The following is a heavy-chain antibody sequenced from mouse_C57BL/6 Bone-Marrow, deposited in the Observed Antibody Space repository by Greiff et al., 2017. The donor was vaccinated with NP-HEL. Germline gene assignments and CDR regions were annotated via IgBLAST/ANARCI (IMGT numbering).Heavy chain of an antibody. V-gene: IGHV1-18*01. J-gene: IGHJ2*01. CDR1: GYTFTDYN. CDR3: AREEIDSSGDYFDY. CDR2: INPNNGGT. Sequence: EVKLVESGPELVKPGASVKIPCKASGYTFTDYNMDWVKQSHGKSLEWIGDINPNNGGTIYNQKFKGKATLTVDKSSSTAYMELRSLTSEDTAVYYCAREEIDSSGDYFDYWGQGTTLTVSS. D-gene: IGHD3-2*02.